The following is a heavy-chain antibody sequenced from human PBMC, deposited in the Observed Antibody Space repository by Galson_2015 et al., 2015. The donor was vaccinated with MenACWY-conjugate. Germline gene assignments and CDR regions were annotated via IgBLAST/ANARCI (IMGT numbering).Heavy chain of an antibody. CDR1: GFNFDDYA. Sequence: SLRLSCAASGFNFDDYAMGWVRQVSGKGLEWVAGINFNGGSTDYADSVKGRFTISRDNAKNSLYLQMNSLRAEDTALYYCARGMASGGRNPCASSFDSWGQGHPVTASS. D-gene: IGHD4-23*01. CDR2: INFNGGST. J-gene: IGHJ4*02. CDR3: ARGMASGGRNPCASSFDS. V-gene: IGHV3-20*04.